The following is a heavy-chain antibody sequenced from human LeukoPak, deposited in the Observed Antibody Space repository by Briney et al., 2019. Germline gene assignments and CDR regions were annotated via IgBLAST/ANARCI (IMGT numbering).Heavy chain of an antibody. D-gene: IGHD3-9*01. J-gene: IGHJ6*02. CDR3: ARDPKAMYDILTGYGYYYGMDV. V-gene: IGHV1-8*01. CDR2: MNPNSGNT. CDR1: GYTCTSYD. Sequence: ASVKVSCKASGYTCTSYDINWVRQATGQGLEWMGWMNPNSGNTGYAQKFQGRVTMTRNTSISTAYMELSSLRSEDTAVYYCARDPKAMYDILTGYGYYYGMDVWGQGTTVTVSS.